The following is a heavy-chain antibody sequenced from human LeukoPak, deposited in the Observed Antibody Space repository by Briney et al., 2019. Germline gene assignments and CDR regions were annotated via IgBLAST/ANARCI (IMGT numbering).Heavy chain of an antibody. Sequence: SETLSLTCTVSGGSISSSNHFWGWVRQPPGKGLEWIGSFYYRGRTYYSPTLKSRVTISVDTSKNQFSLNLYSVTAADTAFYYCARHELPGLSVSAGFDYWGQGSLVTVSS. V-gene: IGHV4-39*01. CDR1: GGSISSSNHF. CDR3: ARHELPGLSVSAGFDY. J-gene: IGHJ4*02. D-gene: IGHD5/OR15-5a*01. CDR2: FYYRGRT.